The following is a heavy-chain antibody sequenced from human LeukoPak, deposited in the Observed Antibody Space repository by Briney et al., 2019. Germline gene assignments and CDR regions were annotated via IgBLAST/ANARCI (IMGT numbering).Heavy chain of an antibody. D-gene: IGHD2-2*01. Sequence: SDTLSLTCTVSSGSISTSNYYWGWVRQPPVKALEWIGNIFYSGSTYYSPSLKSRVTISLDTSRNQFSLKPSSVTAADTAVYYCASRYCSSTSCSSGFDPWGQGTLVTVSS. CDR2: IFYSGST. CDR3: ASRYCSSTSCSSGFDP. V-gene: IGHV4-39*07. J-gene: IGHJ5*02. CDR1: SGSISTSNYY.